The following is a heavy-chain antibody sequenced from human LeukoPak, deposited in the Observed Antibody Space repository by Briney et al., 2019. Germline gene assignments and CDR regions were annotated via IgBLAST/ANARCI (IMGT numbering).Heavy chain of an antibody. V-gene: IGHV3-48*03. CDR1: GFTFSSYE. J-gene: IGHJ4*02. CDR3: ARVEGGTMIVDY. Sequence: GGSLRLSCAASGFTFSSYEMNWVRQAPGKGLEWVSYISSSGSTIYYADSVKGRFTISRDNAKNSLYLQMNSLRAEDTAVYYYARVEGGTMIVDYWGQGTLVTVSS. D-gene: IGHD3-22*01. CDR2: ISSSGSTI.